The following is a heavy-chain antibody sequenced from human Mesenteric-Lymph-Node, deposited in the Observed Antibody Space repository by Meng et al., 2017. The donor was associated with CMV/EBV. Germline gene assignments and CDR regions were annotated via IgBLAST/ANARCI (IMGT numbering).Heavy chain of an antibody. CDR2: IYYSGST. CDR3: ARGGYQVFDWFAFDI. V-gene: IGHV4-59*01. Sequence: GSLRLSCTVSGGSISSYYWSWIRQPPGKGLEWIGYIYYSGSTNYNPSLKSRVTISVDTSKNQFSLKLSSVTAADTAVYYCARGGYQVFDWFAFDIWGQGTMVTVS. D-gene: IGHD3-9*01. CDR1: GGSISSYY. J-gene: IGHJ3*02.